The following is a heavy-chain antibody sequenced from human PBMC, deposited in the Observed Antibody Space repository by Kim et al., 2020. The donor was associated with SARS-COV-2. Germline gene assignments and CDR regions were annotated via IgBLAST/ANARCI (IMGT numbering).Heavy chain of an antibody. CDR1: GFTFDNYA. J-gene: IGHJ6*02. Sequence: GGSLRLSCEASGFTFDNYAMSWVRQAPGKGLEWVSAISGNSRSRYYADSLMGRFTISRDNSKNTIFLQMNNVGAEDTAVYYCAKGIGLWERGDYYFYGMDVWGQGTTVTVSS. CDR2: ISGNSRSR. D-gene: IGHD1-26*01. V-gene: IGHV3-23*01. CDR3: AKGIGLWERGDYYFYGMDV.